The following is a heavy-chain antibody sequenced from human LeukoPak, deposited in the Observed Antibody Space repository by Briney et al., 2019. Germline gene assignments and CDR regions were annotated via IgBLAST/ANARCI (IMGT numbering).Heavy chain of an antibody. Sequence: GGSLRLSCAASGFTFSNFWMTWVRQAPGKGLEWVAIIKQDGSQKYYVDSVKGRFTISRDNARNSLYLQMNSLRAEDTAVYYCAKDRGRTWVQVANWGQGTLVTVSS. V-gene: IGHV3-7*05. CDR2: IKQDGSQK. J-gene: IGHJ4*02. CDR3: AKDRGRTWVQVAN. D-gene: IGHD2-15*01. CDR1: GFTFSNFW.